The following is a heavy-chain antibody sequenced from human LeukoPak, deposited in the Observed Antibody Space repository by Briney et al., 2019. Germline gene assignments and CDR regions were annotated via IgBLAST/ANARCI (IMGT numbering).Heavy chain of an antibody. J-gene: IGHJ4*02. V-gene: IGHV3-21*01. Sequence: GGSLRLSCAASGFTFSSYSMNWVRQAPGKGLEWVSSISSSSSYIYYADSVKGRFTISRDNAKNSLYLQMNSLRAEDTAVYYCARGQVNIVGAATLLDYWGQGTLVTVSS. D-gene: IGHD1-26*01. CDR2: ISSSSSYI. CDR3: ARGQVNIVGAATLLDY. CDR1: GFTFSSYS.